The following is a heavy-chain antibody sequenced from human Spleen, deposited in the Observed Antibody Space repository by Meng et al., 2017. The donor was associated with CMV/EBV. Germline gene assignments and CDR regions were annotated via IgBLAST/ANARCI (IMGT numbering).Heavy chain of an antibody. D-gene: IGHD4/OR15-4a*01. CDR2: IRYDGSNK. Sequence: GESLKISCAASGFTFSSYAMHWVRQAPGKGLEWVAFIRYDGSNKYYADSVKGRFTISRDNSKNTLYLQMNSLRAEDTAVYYCARGVLANDYWGQGTLVTVSS. V-gene: IGHV3-30*02. CDR1: GFTFSSYA. J-gene: IGHJ4*02. CDR3: ARGVLANDY.